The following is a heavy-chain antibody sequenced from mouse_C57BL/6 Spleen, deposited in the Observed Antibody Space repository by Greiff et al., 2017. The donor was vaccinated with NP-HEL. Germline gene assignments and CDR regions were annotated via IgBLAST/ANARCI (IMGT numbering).Heavy chain of an antibody. V-gene: IGHV5-6*01. CDR2: ISSGGSYT. J-gene: IGHJ1*03. CDR3: ARQEDWYYEV. Sequence: DVQLVESGGDLVKPGASLKLSCAASGFTFSSYGMSWVRQTPDKRLEWVATISSGGSYTYYPDSVHGRFTIARDNAKNTLYLQMSSLKSEDTDMYYFARQEDWYYEVWGTGTTVTVSS. CDR1: GFTFSSYG.